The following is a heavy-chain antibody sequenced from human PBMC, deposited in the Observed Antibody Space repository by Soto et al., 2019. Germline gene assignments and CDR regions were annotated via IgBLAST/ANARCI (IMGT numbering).Heavy chain of an antibody. CDR1: GGSVSSGSYY. V-gene: IGHV4-61*01. Sequence: PSETLSLTCTVSGGSVSSGSYYWSWIRQPPGKGLEWVGYIYYSGSTNYNPSLKSRVTISVDTSKSQFSLKLSSVTAADTAVYYCARATFEINYGDYYYGMDVWGQGTTVTVSS. D-gene: IGHD4-17*01. J-gene: IGHJ6*02. CDR2: IYYSGST. CDR3: ARATFEINYGDYYYGMDV.